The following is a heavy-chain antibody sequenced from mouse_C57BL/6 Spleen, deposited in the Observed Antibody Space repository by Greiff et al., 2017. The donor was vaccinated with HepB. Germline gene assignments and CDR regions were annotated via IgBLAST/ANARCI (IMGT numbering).Heavy chain of an antibody. CDR3: ARCSSGYYFDY. D-gene: IGHD3-2*02. CDR1: GYAFSSYW. J-gene: IGHJ2*01. V-gene: IGHV1-80*01. Sequence: VKLQESGAELVKPGASVKISCKASGYAFSSYWMNWVKQRPGKGLEWIGQIYPGDGDTNYNGKFKGKATLTADKSSSTAYMQLSSLTSEDSAVYFCARCSSGYYFDYWGQGTTLTVSS. CDR2: IYPGDGDT.